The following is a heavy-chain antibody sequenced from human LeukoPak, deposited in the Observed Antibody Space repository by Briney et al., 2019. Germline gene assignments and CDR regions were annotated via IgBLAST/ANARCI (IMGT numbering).Heavy chain of an antibody. V-gene: IGHV4-59*01. CDR1: GGSISSYY. J-gene: IGHJ4*02. CDR2: LYYSGST. D-gene: IGHD5-24*01. CDR3: ARHPLADSRWIQYYFDS. Sequence: PSETLSLTCTVSGGSISSYYWTWIRQPPGKGLEWIGSLYYSGSTNYNPSLKSRVTISVDTSKNQFSLKLSSVTAADTAVYYCARHPLADSRWIQYYFDSWGQGTLVTVSS.